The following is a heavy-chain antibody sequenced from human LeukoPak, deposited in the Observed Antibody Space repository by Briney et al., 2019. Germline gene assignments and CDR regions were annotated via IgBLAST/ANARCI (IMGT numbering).Heavy chain of an antibody. V-gene: IGHV1-69*13. CDR1: GGTFSSYA. J-gene: IGHJ6*02. Sequence: SVKVSCKDSGGTFSSYAISWVRQAPGQGLEWMGGIIPIFGTANYAQKFQGRVTITADESTGTAYMELSSLRSEDTAVYYCARDIPIGRRPYYYYGMDVWGQGTTVTVSS. CDR2: IIPIFGTA. CDR3: ARDIPIGRRPYYYYGMDV. D-gene: IGHD2-2*02.